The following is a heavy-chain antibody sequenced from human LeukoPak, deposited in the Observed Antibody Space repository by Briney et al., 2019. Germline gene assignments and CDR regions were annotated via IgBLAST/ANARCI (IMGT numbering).Heavy chain of an antibody. CDR2: TYHSGST. D-gene: IGHD4-11*01. CDR3: ARAGLQYEHSI. V-gene: IGHV4-38-2*02. CDR1: GYSISSGYY. J-gene: IGHJ4*02. Sequence: SETLSLTCTVSGYSISSGYYWGWIRPPPGKGLEWIGSTYHSGSTYYNPSLKSRVTISVDTPKNQFSLKLSSVTAADTAVYYCARAGLQYEHSIWGQGTLVTVSS.